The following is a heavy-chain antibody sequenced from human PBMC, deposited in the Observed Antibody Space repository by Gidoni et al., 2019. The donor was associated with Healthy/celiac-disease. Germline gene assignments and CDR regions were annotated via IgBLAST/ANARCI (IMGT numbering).Heavy chain of an antibody. Sequence: EVQLVQSGAEVKQPGESRKISCMGSGYSFTSYGIGWVRQMPGKGLEWMGIIYPGDSDTRYSPSFQGQVTISADKSISTAYLQWSSLKASDTAMYYCARQYGSGSYSSGWFDPWGQGTLVTVSS. CDR3: ARQYGSGSYSSGWFDP. CDR2: IYPGDSDT. J-gene: IGHJ5*02. V-gene: IGHV5-51*01. CDR1: GYSFTSYG. D-gene: IGHD3-10*01.